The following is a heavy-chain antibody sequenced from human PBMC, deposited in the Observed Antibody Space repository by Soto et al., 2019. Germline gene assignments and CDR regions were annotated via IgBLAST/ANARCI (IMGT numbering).Heavy chain of an antibody. J-gene: IGHJ6*02. D-gene: IGHD2-2*01. Sequence: QVQLQESGPGLVKPSGTLSLTCAVSGGSISSSNWWSWVRQPPGKGLEWIGEIYHSGSTNYNPSLKSRVTISVDKSKNQLSLKLSSVTAADTAVYYCGGVLVPAALGYYYGMDVWGQGTTVTVSS. CDR3: GGVLVPAALGYYYGMDV. CDR2: IYHSGST. V-gene: IGHV4-4*02. CDR1: GGSISSSNW.